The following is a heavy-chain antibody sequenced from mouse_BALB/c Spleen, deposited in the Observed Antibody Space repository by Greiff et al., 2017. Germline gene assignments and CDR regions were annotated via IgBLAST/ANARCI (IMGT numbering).Heavy chain of an antibody. CDR2: INPSTGYT. Sequence: VQLVESGAELAKPGASVKMSCKASGYTFTSYWMHWVKQRPGQGLEWIGYINPSTGYTEYNQKFKDKATLTADKSSSTAYMQLSSLTSEDSAVYYCARWGAMDYWGQGTSVTVSS. CDR3: ARWGAMDY. V-gene: IGHV1-7*01. J-gene: IGHJ4*01. CDR1: GYTFTSYW.